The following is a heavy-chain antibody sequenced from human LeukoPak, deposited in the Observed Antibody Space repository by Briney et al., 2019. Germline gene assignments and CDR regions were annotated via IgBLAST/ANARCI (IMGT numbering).Heavy chain of an antibody. D-gene: IGHD6-13*01. CDR3: AREPHSSSWNTPFYY. CDR1: GGSISSYY. V-gene: IGHV4-4*07. Sequence: SETLSLTCTVSGGSISSYYWSWIRQPAGKGLEWVWRICASGSTNYNTSPKSRVTMSVDTSKNQFSLKLSSVTAAGTAVYYCAREPHSSSWNTPFYYWGEGTLVTVSS. J-gene: IGHJ4*02. CDR2: ICASGST.